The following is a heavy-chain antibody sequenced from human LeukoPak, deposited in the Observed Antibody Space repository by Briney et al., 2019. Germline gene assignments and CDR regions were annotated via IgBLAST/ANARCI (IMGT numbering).Heavy chain of an antibody. CDR2: ISGSGGST. V-gene: IGHV3-23*01. CDR1: GLTFSSYA. Sequence: AGGSLRLSCAASGLTFSSYAMSWVRQAPGRGLEWVSTISGSGGSTFYTDSVKGRFTISRDNSKNTLYLQMNSLRAEDTAVYYCATNLYCSGGSCAHHWGRGTLVTVSS. J-gene: IGHJ5*02. CDR3: ATNLYCSGGSCAHH. D-gene: IGHD2-15*01.